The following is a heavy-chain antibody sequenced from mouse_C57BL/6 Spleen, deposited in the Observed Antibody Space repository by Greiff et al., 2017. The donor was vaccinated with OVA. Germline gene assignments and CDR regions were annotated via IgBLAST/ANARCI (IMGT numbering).Heavy chain of an antibody. CDR2: IYPGCGST. CDR1: GYTFTSYW. V-gene: IGHV1-55*01. D-gene: IGHD2-5*01. J-gene: IGHJ2*01. Sequence: QVQLQQPGAELVKPGASVKMSCKASGYTFTSYWITWVKQRPGQGLEWIGDIYPGCGSTNYNEKFKSKATLTVDTSSSTAYMQLSSLTSEDSAGYYCARSAYYSNFHDYWGQGTTLTVSS. CDR3: ARSAYYSNFHDY.